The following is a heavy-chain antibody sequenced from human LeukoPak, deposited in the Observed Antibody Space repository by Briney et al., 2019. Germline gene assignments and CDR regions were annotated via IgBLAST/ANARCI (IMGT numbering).Heavy chain of an antibody. CDR2: IYYSGST. D-gene: IGHD3-22*01. Sequence: SETLSLTCTVSGGSISSYYWSWLRQPPGKGLEWIGYIYYSGSTNYNPSLKSRVTISVDTSKNQFSLKLSSVTAADTAVYYCARRMYYYDSSGYGGYWLDPWGQGTLVTVSS. J-gene: IGHJ5*02. CDR3: ARRMYYYDSSGYGGYWLDP. V-gene: IGHV4-59*08. CDR1: GGSISSYY.